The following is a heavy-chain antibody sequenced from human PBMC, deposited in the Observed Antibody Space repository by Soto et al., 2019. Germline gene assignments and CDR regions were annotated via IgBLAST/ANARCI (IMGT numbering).Heavy chain of an antibody. D-gene: IGHD3-10*01. CDR2: ISASGGST. Sequence: EVQLLESGGGLVQPGGSLRLSCAASGFTFSSYAMSWVRQAPGKGLEWVSGISASGGSTYYADSVKGRFTISRDNSKNTLYLQMNNLKAEDTAVYYRAKISLNYYDSGNYYNDYWGQGTLLTVS. V-gene: IGHV3-23*01. CDR3: AKISLNYYDSGNYYNDY. CDR1: GFTFSSYA. J-gene: IGHJ4*02.